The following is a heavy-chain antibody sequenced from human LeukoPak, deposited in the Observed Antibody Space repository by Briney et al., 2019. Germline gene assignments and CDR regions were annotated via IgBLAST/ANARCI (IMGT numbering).Heavy chain of an antibody. D-gene: IGHD6-19*01. Sequence: GGSLRLSCADSGFTFSSYAMHWVRQAPGKGLEWVAVISYDGSNRYYADSVKGRFTISRDNSKNTLYLQMNSLRAEDTAVYYCAAYSSGWYNYYYYGMDVWGQGTTVTVSS. V-gene: IGHV3-30*04. CDR1: GFTFSSYA. J-gene: IGHJ6*02. CDR3: AAYSSGWYNYYYYGMDV. CDR2: ISYDGSNR.